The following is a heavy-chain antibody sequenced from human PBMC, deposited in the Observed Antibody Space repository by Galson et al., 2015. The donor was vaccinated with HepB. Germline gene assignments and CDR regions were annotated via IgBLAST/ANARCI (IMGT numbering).Heavy chain of an antibody. V-gene: IGHV4-34*01. CDR1: GGSFSGYY. CDR3: ARDSGDIFDY. D-gene: IGHD3-10*01. J-gene: IGHJ4*02. CDR2: INHSGST. Sequence: LSLTCAVYGGSFSGYYWSWIRQPPGKGLEWIGEINHSGSTNYNPSLKSRVTISVDTSKNQFALKLSSVTAADTAVYYCARDSGDIFDYWGQGTLVTVSS.